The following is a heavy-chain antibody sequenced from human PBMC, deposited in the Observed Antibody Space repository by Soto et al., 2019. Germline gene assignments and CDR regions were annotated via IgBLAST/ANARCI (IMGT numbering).Heavy chain of an antibody. CDR1: GASVSTSDYY. CDR3: TRHAWGTDS. D-gene: IGHD7-27*01. J-gene: IGHJ5*01. V-gene: IGHV4-31*03. Sequence: QVQLRESGPGLVKPSQTLSLTCTVSGASVSTSDYYWSWIRQHPGKGLEWIGYIYYSGYTQYNPSLKSRPTISLDMSKNQFSLTLISVTAADTAIYDCTRHAWGTDSWGQGTLVTVSS. CDR2: IYYSGYT.